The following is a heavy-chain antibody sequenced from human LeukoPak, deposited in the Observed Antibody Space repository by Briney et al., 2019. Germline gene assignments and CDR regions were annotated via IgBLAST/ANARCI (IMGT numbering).Heavy chain of an antibody. J-gene: IGHJ6*02. D-gene: IGHD3-10*01. CDR3: ARLTMVRYYYYYYGMDV. Sequence: SETLSLTCTVSGGSISSGSYYWSWIRQPAGKGLEWIGRIYTSGSTNYNPSLKSRVTISVDTSKNQFSLKLSSVTAADTAVYYCARLTMVRYYYYYYGMDVWGQGTTVTVSS. V-gene: IGHV4-61*02. CDR1: GGSISSGSYY. CDR2: IYTSGST.